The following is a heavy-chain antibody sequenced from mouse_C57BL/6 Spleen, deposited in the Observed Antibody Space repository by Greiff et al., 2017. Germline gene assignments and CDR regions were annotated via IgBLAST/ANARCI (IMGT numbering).Heavy chain of an antibody. D-gene: IGHD2-5*01. CDR2: IDPSDSYT. Sequence: QVQLQQPGAELVMPGASVKLSCKASGYTFTSYWMHWVKQRPGQGLEWIGEIDPSDSYTNYNQKFKGKSTLTVDKSSSTAYMQLSSLTSEDSAVYYCARSPPYYSNYVGYFDVWGTGTTVTVS. CDR3: ARSPPYYSNYVGYFDV. J-gene: IGHJ1*03. V-gene: IGHV1-69*01. CDR1: GYTFTSYW.